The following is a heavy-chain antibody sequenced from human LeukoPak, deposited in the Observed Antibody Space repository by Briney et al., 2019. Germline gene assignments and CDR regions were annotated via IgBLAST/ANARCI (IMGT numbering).Heavy chain of an antibody. V-gene: IGHV3-11*04. J-gene: IGHJ6*03. CDR1: GFTFSDYY. D-gene: IGHD6-6*01. CDR2: ISSSSSTI. Sequence: GGSRRLSWAASGFTFSDYYMSWIRQAPGKGLGWVSYISSSSSTIYYADSVKGRFTISRDNAKNSLYLQMNSLRAEDTAVYYCARDAAGRSSPKSGAYYYYYYMDVWGKGTTVTVSS. CDR3: ARDAAGRSSPKSGAYYYYYYMDV.